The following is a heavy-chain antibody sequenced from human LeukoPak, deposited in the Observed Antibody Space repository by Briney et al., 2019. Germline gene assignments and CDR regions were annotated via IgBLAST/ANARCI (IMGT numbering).Heavy chain of an antibody. V-gene: IGHV3-48*02. Sequence: GGSLRLSCAASGFTFSNAWMSWVRQAPGKGLEWVSYVSSGSATISYADSVKGRFTMSRDNAKNSLFLQMNTLRDEDTAVYFCARDLRYAFDYWGQGTLVTVSS. CDR2: VSSGSATI. J-gene: IGHJ4*02. D-gene: IGHD5-12*01. CDR3: ARDLRYAFDY. CDR1: GFTFSNAW.